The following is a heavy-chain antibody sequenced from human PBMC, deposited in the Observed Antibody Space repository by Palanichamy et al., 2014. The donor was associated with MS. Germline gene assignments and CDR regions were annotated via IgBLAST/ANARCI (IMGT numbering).Heavy chain of an antibody. Sequence: SPSFQGHVTISADKSISTAYLQWSSLKASDTAMYYCARQSHGSGSRKGPFDYWGQGTLVTVSS. D-gene: IGHD3-10*01. J-gene: IGHJ4*02. CDR3: ARQSHGSGSRKGPFDY. V-gene: IGHV5-10-1*01.